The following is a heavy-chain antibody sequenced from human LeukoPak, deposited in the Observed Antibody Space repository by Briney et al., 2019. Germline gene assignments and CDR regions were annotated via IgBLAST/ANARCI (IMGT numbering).Heavy chain of an antibody. CDR1: GGSISSYY. Sequence: SETLSLTCTVSGGSISSYYWSWIRQPPGKGLEWIGEINHSGSTNYNPSLKSRVTISVDTSKNQFSLKLSSVTAADTAAYYCARGGYDILTGYYLSNYYFDYWGQGTLVTVSS. D-gene: IGHD3-9*01. CDR2: INHSGST. J-gene: IGHJ4*02. CDR3: ARGGYDILTGYYLSNYYFDY. V-gene: IGHV4-34*01.